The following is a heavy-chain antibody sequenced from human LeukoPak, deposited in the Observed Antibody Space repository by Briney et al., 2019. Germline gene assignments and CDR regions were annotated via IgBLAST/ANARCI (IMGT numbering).Heavy chain of an antibody. CDR2: ISYGGSNK. CDR3: AKGLDYFDY. J-gene: IGHJ4*02. CDR1: GFTFSSYG. D-gene: IGHD6-19*01. V-gene: IGHV3-30*18. Sequence: TGGSLRLSCAASGFTFSSYGMHWVRQAPGKGLEWVAVISYGGSNKYYADSVKGRFTISRDNSKNTLYLQMNSLRTEDTAVYYCAKGLDYFDYWGQGTLVTVSS.